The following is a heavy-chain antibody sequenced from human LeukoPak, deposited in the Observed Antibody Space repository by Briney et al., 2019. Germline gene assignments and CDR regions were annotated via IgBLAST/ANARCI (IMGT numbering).Heavy chain of an antibody. CDR1: GFTFSSYG. V-gene: IGHV3-30*18. CDR3: AKGHYYDSSGQSSYVEY. CDR2: ISYDGNNK. D-gene: IGHD3-22*01. J-gene: IGHJ4*02. Sequence: GGSLRLSCAASGFTFSSYGMHWVRQAPGKGLEWVAVISYDGNNKFYADSVKGRFTISRDNSKNTLDLQMNSLRAEDTAVYYCAKGHYYDSSGQSSYVEYWGQGTLVTVSS.